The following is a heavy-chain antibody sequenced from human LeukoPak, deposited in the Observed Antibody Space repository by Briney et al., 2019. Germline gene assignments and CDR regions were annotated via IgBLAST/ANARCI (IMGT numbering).Heavy chain of an antibody. CDR2: ISHSGST. CDR1: GGSVSTTYW. D-gene: IGHD1-26*01. V-gene: IGHV4-4*02. Sequence: SETLSLTCAVSGGSVSTTYWWSWVRQPPEKGLEWIAEISHSGSTYYNPSLKSRVTISVDTSKNQFSLKLSSVTAADTAVYYCARLDGGELVDYWGREPWSPSPQ. CDR3: ARLDGGELVDY. J-gene: IGHJ4*02.